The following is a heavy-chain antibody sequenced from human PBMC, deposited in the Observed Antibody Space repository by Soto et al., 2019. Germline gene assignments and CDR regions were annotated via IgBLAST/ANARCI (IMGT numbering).Heavy chain of an antibody. CDR1: GGSISSGSYY. CDR3: SSWEHNKEAFDS. Sequence: QVQLQESGPGLVKASQTLSLTCTVSGGSISSGSYYWSWIRQPPGKGLEWIGYSYYRSSAYYNPPPKSRVVILVDTSKNQFSPKLSSVTAADTAPYYSSSWEHNKEAFDSWGQGTLVSVSS. CDR2: SYYRSSA. D-gene: IGHD1-26*01. V-gene: IGHV4-30-4*01. J-gene: IGHJ4*02.